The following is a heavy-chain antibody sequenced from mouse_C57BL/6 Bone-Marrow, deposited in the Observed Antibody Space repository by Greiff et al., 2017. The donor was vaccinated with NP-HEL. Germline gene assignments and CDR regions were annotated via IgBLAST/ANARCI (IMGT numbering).Heavy chain of an antibody. Sequence: QVQLQQPGADLVKPGASVKLSCKASGYTFTSYWMHWVKQRPGRGLDWIGRIDPNSGGTKFNEKFKTKATLTVDKPSSTAYMQLSSLTSEDSAVYYCARYYYGSRGWYFDVWGTGTTVTVSS. CDR3: ARYYYGSRGWYFDV. J-gene: IGHJ1*03. CDR2: IDPNSGGT. D-gene: IGHD1-1*01. V-gene: IGHV1-72*01. CDR1: GYTFTSYW.